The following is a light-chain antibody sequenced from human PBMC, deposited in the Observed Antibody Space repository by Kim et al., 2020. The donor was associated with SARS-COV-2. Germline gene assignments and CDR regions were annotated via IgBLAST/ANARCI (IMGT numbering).Light chain of an antibody. Sequence: QSALTQPASVSGSPGQSITISCTGASSDVGTYNLISWYQQNPGKAPKLMIYDVTKRPSGVSNRFSGSKSGNTASLTISGIQAEDEADYYCCSYAGSSTWVFGGGTQLTVL. CDR3: CSYAGSSTWV. J-gene: IGLJ3*02. CDR2: DVT. V-gene: IGLV2-23*02. CDR1: SSDVGTYNL.